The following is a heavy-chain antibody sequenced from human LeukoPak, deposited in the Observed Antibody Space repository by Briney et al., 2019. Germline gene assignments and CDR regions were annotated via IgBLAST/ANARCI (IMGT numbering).Heavy chain of an antibody. CDR3: ARLGKIVAGTWYYGMDV. CDR2: INHSGST. V-gene: IGHV4-34*01. D-gene: IGHD6-19*01. J-gene: IGHJ6*02. CDR1: GGSFSGYY. Sequence: PSETLSLTCAVYGGSFSGYYWSWIRQPPGKGLEWIGEINHSGSTNYNPSLKSRVTISVDTSKNQFSLKLSSVTAADTAVYYCARLGKIVAGTWYYGMDVWGQGTTVTVSS.